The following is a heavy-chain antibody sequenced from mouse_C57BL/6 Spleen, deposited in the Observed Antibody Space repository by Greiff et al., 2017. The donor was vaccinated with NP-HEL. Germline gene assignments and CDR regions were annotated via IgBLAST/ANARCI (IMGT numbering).Heavy chain of an antibody. J-gene: IGHJ3*01. CDR2: IYPGDGDT. D-gene: IGHD1-1*01. CDR3: AREEHYYPFAY. V-gene: IGHV1-82*01. CDR1: GYAFSSSW. Sequence: QVQLKESGPELVKPGASVKISCKASGYAFSSSWMNWVKQRPGKGLEWIGRIYPGDGDTNYNGKFKGKATLTADKSSSTAYMQLSSLTSEDSAVYFCAREEHYYPFAYWGQGTLVTVSA.